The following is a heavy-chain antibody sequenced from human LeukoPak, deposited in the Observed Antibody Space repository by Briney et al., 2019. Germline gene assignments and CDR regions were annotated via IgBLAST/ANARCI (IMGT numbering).Heavy chain of an antibody. J-gene: IGHJ6*02. CDR3: ARMNCGGSCYSVYYYYGMDV. CDR2: IIPILGIA. V-gene: IGHV1-69*04. CDR1: GGTFSSYA. D-gene: IGHD2-15*01. Sequence: AASVKVSCKASGGTFSSYAISWVRQAPGQGLEWMGRIIPILGIANYAQKFQGRVTITADKSTSTAYMELSSLRSEDTAVYYCARMNCGGSCYSVYYYYGMDVWGQGTTVTVSS.